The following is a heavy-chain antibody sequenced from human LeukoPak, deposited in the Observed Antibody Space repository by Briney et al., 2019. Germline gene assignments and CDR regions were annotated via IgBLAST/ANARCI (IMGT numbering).Heavy chain of an antibody. D-gene: IGHD3-16*02. CDR2: IWYDGSKK. Sequence: GRSLRLSCAASGYTFSSYGMHWVRQAPGKGLEWVAYIWYDGSKKEYVDSVKGRFTISRDDSKNTLYLQMNSLRAEDTAVYYCAKDLLYSDVWGSYRPNPLDYWGQGTLVTVSS. CDR3: AKDLLYSDVWGSYRPNPLDY. CDR1: GYTFSSYG. V-gene: IGHV3-30*02. J-gene: IGHJ4*02.